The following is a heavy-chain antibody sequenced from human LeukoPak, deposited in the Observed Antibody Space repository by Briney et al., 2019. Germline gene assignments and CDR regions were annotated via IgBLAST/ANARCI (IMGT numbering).Heavy chain of an antibody. D-gene: IGHD5-18*01. J-gene: IGHJ5*02. CDR1: GGSLSSYY. CDR3: ARDRGTAMVEGFDP. CDR2: IYYSGST. V-gene: IGHV4-59*01. Sequence: SETLSLTCTVSGGSLSSYYWSWIRQPPGKGLEWIGYIYYSGSTNYNPSLKSRVTISVDTSKNQFSLKLSSVTAADTAVYYCARDRGTAMVEGFDPWGQGTLVTVSS.